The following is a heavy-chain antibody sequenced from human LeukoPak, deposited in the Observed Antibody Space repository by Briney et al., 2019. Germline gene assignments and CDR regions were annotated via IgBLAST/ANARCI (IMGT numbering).Heavy chain of an antibody. CDR1: GFTFSSFA. J-gene: IGHJ4*02. CDR2: ISSSGSTI. D-gene: IGHD2-2*01. V-gene: IGHV3-48*03. Sequence: PGGSLRLSCAASGFTFSSFAMNWVRQAPGKGLEWVSYISSSGSTIYYADSVKGRFTISRDNAKNSLYLQMNSLRAEDTAVYYCARKYCSSTSCLFDNWGQGTLVTVSS. CDR3: ARKYCSSTSCLFDN.